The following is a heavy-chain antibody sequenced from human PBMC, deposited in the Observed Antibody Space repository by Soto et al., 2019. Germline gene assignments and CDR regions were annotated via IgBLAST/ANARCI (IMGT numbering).Heavy chain of an antibody. CDR2: ISYDGSNK. J-gene: IGHJ2*01. CDR3: AKEHIEGYWYFDL. V-gene: IGHV3-30*18. CDR1: GFTFSSYG. Sequence: QVQLVESGGGVVQPGRSLRLSCAASGFTFSSYGMHWVRQAPGKGLEWVAVISYDGSNKYYADSVKGRFTIYRDNSKNTRYLQMNSLRAEDTAVYYCAKEHIEGYWYFDLWGRGTLVTVSS.